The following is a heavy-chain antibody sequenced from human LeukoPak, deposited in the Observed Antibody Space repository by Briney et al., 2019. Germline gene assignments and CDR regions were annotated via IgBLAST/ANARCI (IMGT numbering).Heavy chain of an antibody. D-gene: IGHD2-2*01. CDR1: GFTFSSYA. CDR3: ARTAVCYYYGMDV. Sequence: PGGSLRLSCAASGFTFSSYAMHWVRQAPGKGLEWVAVISYDGSNKYYADSVKGRFTISRDNSKNTLYLQMNSLRAEDTAVYYCARTAVCYYYGMDVWGQGTTVTVSS. V-gene: IGHV3-30-3*01. J-gene: IGHJ6*02. CDR2: ISYDGSNK.